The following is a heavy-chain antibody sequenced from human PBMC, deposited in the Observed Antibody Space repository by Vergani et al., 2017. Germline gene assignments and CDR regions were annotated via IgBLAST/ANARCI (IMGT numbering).Heavy chain of an antibody. Sequence: QVQLQESGPGLVKPSETLSLTCTVSGGSISSYYWSWIRQPPGKGLEWIGYIYYSGSTNYNPSLKSRVTISVDTSKNQFSLKLSSVTAADTAVYYCARSRRYCSGGSCNNWFDPGGQGTLVTGSS. D-gene: IGHD2-15*01. CDR1: GGSISSYY. CDR3: ARSRRYCSGGSCNNWFDP. CDR2: IYYSGST. V-gene: IGHV4-59*01. J-gene: IGHJ5*02.